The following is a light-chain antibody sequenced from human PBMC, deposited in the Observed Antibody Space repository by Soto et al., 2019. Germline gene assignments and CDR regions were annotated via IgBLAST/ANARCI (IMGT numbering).Light chain of an antibody. CDR1: QSVGPN. Sequence: EIVLTQSPATLSVSPGDSATLSCRASQSVGPNLVWYQQRFGQSPRLLIYHVSTRATGVPARFSGCGSETEFTLTISSLQPEDFAIYYCHQYNNWPSWTFGQGTKVEIK. J-gene: IGKJ1*01. CDR3: HQYNNWPSWT. CDR2: HVS. V-gene: IGKV3-15*01.